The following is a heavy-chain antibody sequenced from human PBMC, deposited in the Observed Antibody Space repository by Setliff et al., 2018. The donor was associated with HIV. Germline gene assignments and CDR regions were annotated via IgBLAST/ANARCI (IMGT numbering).Heavy chain of an antibody. CDR1: GYTFTSYY. Sequence: GASVKVSCKASGYTFTSYYMHWVRQAPGQGLEWMGIINPSGGSTSYAQKFQGRVTMTRDTSTSTVYMELSSLRSEDTAVYYCAKDFYSDNSGSPGPYYMDVWGKGTTVTVS. V-gene: IGHV1-46*01. J-gene: IGHJ6*03. CDR3: AKDFYSDNSGSPGPYYMDV. D-gene: IGHD3-22*01. CDR2: INPSGGST.